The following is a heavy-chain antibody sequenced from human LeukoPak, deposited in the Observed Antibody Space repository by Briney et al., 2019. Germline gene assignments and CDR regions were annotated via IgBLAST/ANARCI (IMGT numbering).Heavy chain of an antibody. CDR2: IKQDGSEK. V-gene: IGHV3-7*01. J-gene: IGHJ4*02. CDR1: GFTLSNYA. D-gene: IGHD6-19*01. Sequence: PGGSLRLSCAASGFTLSNYAMSWVRQAPGKGLEWVANIKQDGSEKYYVDSVKGRFTISRDNAKNSLYLQMNSLRAEDTAVYYCARGFRGWYAEGFDYWGQGTVVTVSS. CDR3: ARGFRGWYAEGFDY.